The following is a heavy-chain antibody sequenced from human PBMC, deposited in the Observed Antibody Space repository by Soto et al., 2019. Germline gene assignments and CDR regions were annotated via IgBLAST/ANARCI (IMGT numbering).Heavy chain of an antibody. V-gene: IGHV3-30-3*01. D-gene: IGHD6-25*01. CDR2: ISYDGNNK. J-gene: IGHJ4*02. CDR3: ARHEAGWYFDF. Sequence: PGGSLRLSCAGSGFIFSNSAFHWVRQAPGKGLEWVALISYDGNNKYYADSVKGRFTISRDNSKNTLYLQMHSLRADDTAVYYCARHEAGWYFDFWGQGTLVTVSS. CDR1: GFIFSNSA.